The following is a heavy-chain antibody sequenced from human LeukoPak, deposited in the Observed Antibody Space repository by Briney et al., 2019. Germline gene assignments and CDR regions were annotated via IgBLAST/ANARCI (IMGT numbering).Heavy chain of an antibody. V-gene: IGHV3-74*01. CDR2: ISGDGSST. CDR1: GFTFSSHW. D-gene: IGHD2-2*01. J-gene: IGHJ4*02. Sequence: GGSLRLSCAASGFTFSSHWMHWVRQAPGKGLVWVSRISGDGSSTSYAEAVNGRFTISRDNSKNTLYLQMNSLRAEDTAVYYCAKSSSKVVPAAIKDYWGQGTLVTVSS. CDR3: AKSSSKVVPAAIKDY.